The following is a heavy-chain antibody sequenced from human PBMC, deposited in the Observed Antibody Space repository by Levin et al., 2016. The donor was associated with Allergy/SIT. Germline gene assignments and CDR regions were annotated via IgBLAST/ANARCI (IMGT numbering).Heavy chain of an antibody. Sequence: VRQMPGKGLEWVANIKQDGSEKYYVDSVKGRFTISRDNAKNSLYLQMNSLRAEDTAVYYCARAPLYFDYWGQGTLVTVSS. V-gene: IGHV3-7*04. J-gene: IGHJ4*02. CDR3: ARAPLYFDY. CDR2: IKQDGSEK.